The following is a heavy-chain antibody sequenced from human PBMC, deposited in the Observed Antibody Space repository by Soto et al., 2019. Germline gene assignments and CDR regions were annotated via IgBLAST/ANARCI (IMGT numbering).Heavy chain of an antibody. CDR2: IYYSGST. CDR3: ARGSIKWNYRPSPVDY. CDR1: GGSISSGGYY. V-gene: IGHV4-31*03. Sequence: QVQLQESGPGLVKPSQTLSLTCTVSGGSISSGGYYWSWIRQHPGKGLEWIGYIYYSGSTYYNPSLKSRVTISVDTSKNQFSLKLSSVTAADTAVYYCARGSIKWNYRPSPVDYWRQGTLVTVSS. D-gene: IGHD1-7*01. J-gene: IGHJ4*02.